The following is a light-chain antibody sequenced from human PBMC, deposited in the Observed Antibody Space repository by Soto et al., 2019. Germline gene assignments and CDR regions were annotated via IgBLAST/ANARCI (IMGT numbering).Light chain of an antibody. CDR1: QSVSKW. J-gene: IGKJ4*01. Sequence: DIVLTQSPATLSLSLGERATLSCRASQSVSKWLVWYQQKPGQAPRLLIYDASTRASDIPARFSGSGSGTDFTLTISSLEPDDFAVYYCQHRANWPLTFGGGTKVEIK. CDR3: QHRANWPLT. V-gene: IGKV3-11*01. CDR2: DAS.